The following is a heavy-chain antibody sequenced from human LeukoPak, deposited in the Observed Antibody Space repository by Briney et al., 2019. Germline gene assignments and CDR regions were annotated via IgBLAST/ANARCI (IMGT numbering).Heavy chain of an antibody. J-gene: IGHJ4*02. V-gene: IGHV4-31*03. CDR3: ASDGSGSYSSFDY. CDR2: IYYSGST. Sequence: PSETLSLTCTVSGGSISSGGYYWSWIRQHPGKGLEWIGYIYYSGSTYYNPSLESRVTISVDTSKNQFSLKLSSVTAADTAVYYCASDGSGSYSSFDYWGQGTLVTVSS. D-gene: IGHD3-10*01. CDR1: GGSISSGGYY.